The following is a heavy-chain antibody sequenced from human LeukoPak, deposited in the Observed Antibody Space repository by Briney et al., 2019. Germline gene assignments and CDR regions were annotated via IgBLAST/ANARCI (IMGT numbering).Heavy chain of an antibody. J-gene: IGHJ4*02. D-gene: IGHD3-22*01. Sequence: ASVKVSCKASGGTFSSYAISWVRQAPGQGLEWMGWISAYNGNTNYAQKHQGRVTMTTDTSTSTDYMELRSLRSDDTAVYYCARDRGWGNYYDSSGYYLSGSSYWGQGTLVTVSS. CDR3: ARDRGWGNYYDSSGYYLSGSSY. CDR1: GGTFSSYA. CDR2: ISAYNGNT. V-gene: IGHV1-18*01.